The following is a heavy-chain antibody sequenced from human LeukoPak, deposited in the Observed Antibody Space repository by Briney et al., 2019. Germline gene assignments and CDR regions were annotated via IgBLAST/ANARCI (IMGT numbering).Heavy chain of an antibody. D-gene: IGHD3-22*01. V-gene: IGHV3-66*01. CDR1: GFTVNSKY. Sequence: PGGSLRLSCAASGFTVNSKYMSWVRQAPGKGLEWVSVIYSGGSTYYADSVKGRFTISRDDSKNTLHLQMNSLRAEDTAVYYCAKDGSSGYYPYAFDIWGQGTKVTVSS. J-gene: IGHJ3*02. CDR2: IYSGGST. CDR3: AKDGSSGYYPYAFDI.